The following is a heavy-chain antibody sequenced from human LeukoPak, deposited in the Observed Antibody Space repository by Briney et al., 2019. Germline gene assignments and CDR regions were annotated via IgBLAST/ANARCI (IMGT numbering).Heavy chain of an antibody. J-gene: IGHJ4*02. CDR1: GYTFTSYD. CDR3: ASVLYCGADCYSGRYFFDY. CDR2: INPSGDST. V-gene: IGHV1-46*01. Sequence: ASVKVSCKASGYTFTSYDMHWVRQAPGQGLEWMGIINPSGDSTSYAQKFQGRVTMTRDTSTSTVYIELSSLRSEDTAMYYCASVLYCGADCYSGRYFFDYWGQGTLVTVSS. D-gene: IGHD2-21*02.